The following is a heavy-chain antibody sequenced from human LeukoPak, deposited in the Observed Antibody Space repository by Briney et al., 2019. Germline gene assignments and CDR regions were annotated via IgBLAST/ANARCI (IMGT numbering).Heavy chain of an antibody. J-gene: IGHJ4*02. CDR2: ISAYNGNT. Sequence: APVKVSCKASGYTFTTYGISWVRQAPGQGLEWMGWISAYNGNTNYAQKLQGRVTMTTDTSTSTAYMELRSLRSDDTAVYYCARSQAYYYDSSGYGGLDYWGQGTLVTVSS. D-gene: IGHD3-22*01. V-gene: IGHV1-18*01. CDR3: ARSQAYYYDSSGYGGLDY. CDR1: GYTFTTYG.